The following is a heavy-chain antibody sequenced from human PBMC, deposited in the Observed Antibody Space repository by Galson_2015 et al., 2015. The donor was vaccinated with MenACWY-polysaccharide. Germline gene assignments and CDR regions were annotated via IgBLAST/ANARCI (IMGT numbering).Heavy chain of an antibody. CDR2: INSDGSGT. D-gene: IGHD3-10*01. J-gene: IGHJ4*02. CDR3: ATYGSGIN. V-gene: IGHV3-74*01. Sequence: SLRLSCAASGFTFSSYWMYWVRQGPGKGLEWASRINSDGSGTRYADSVKGRFAISRDNAKNTLYLQMNSLRAEDTAVYYCATYGSGINWGQGTLVTVSS. CDR1: GFTFSSYW.